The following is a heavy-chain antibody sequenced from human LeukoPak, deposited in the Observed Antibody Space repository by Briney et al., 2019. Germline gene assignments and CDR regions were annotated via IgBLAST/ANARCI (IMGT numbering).Heavy chain of an antibody. CDR1: GYTFTSYG. CDR2: ISAYNGNT. Sequence: GASVKVSCKASGYTFTSYGISWVRQAPGQGLEWMGWISAYNGNTNYAQKLQGRVTMTTDTSTSTAYMELRSLRSDDTAVYYCARDPGLYDFWSGHPRLFDYWGQGTLVTVSS. D-gene: IGHD3-3*01. J-gene: IGHJ4*02. CDR3: ARDPGLYDFWSGHPRLFDY. V-gene: IGHV1-18*01.